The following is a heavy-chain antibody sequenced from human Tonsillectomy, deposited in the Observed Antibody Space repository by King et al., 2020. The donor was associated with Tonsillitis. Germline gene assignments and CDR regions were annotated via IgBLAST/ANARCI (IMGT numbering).Heavy chain of an antibody. D-gene: IGHD1-1*01. V-gene: IGHV7-4-1*01. CDR2: INTKTGNP. J-gene: IGHJ5*02. CDR3: ARLEKNWFDP. CDR1: GYTFTNYA. Sequence: VQLVQSGSELKKPGASVKVSCKASGYTFTNYAVNWVRQAPGQGLEWMGRINTKTGNPTYAQGFTGRFVFSLDTSVSTAYLQICSLKTEDTALYYCARLEKNWFDPWGQGTLVTVSS.